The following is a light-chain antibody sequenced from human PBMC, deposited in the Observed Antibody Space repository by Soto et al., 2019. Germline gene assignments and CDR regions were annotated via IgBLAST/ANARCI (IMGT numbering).Light chain of an antibody. V-gene: IGLV2-14*01. Sequence: QSALTQPASVSGSPGQSITISCTGTSSDVGGYNSVSWYQQHPGKAPKLMIYEVSNRPSGVSNRFSGSKSGNTASLTISGLHAEDEADYYRSSYTTSSTLLYVFGTGTKVTVL. J-gene: IGLJ1*01. CDR1: SSDVGGYNS. CDR2: EVS. CDR3: SSYTTSSTLLYV.